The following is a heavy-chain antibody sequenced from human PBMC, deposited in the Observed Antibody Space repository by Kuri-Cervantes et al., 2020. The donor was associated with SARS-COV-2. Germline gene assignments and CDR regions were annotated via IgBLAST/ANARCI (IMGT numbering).Heavy chain of an antibody. V-gene: IGHV5-51*01. CDR2: IYPVDSNT. CDR1: GYSFTSYW. CDR3: ASSLLFWSGDAFDI. D-gene: IGHD3-3*01. Sequence: GESLKISCKGSGYSFTSYWIGWVRQMPGKGLEWMGIIYPVDSNTRYSPSFQGQVTISADKSISTAYLQWSSLKASDSAMYYCASSLLFWSGDAFDIWGQGTMLTVSS. J-gene: IGHJ3*02.